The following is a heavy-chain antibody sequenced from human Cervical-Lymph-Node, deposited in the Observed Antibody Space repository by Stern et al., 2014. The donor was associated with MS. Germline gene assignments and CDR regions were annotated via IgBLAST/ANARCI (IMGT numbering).Heavy chain of an antibody. J-gene: IGHJ3*02. CDR3: AKDKGDFDAFDI. V-gene: IGHV3-9*01. CDR2: ISWNRGTI. Sequence: VQLLESGGGLVQPGRSLRLSCAASGFTFDDYVMNWVRQAPGKGLEWVSGISWNRGTIGYADSVKGRFTISRDNAKNSLYLQMNSLRAEDTALYYCAKDKGDFDAFDIWGQGTMVTVSS. CDR1: GFTFDDYV. D-gene: IGHD2-21*02.